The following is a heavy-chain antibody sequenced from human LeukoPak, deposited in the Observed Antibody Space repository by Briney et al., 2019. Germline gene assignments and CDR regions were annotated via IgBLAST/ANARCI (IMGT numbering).Heavy chain of an antibody. V-gene: IGHV1-18*01. CDR3: AREGRQGTGGWHYFDY. D-gene: IGHD2-8*02. Sequence: ASVKVSCKTSGYSFTNYGITWVRQAPGQGLEWMGWISGYNSKPFYAQNFQGRVTMTTDTSATTAYMELTSLRSDDTAVYYCAREGRQGTGGWHYFDYWGQGTLVTVSS. J-gene: IGHJ4*02. CDR1: GYSFTNYG. CDR2: ISGYNSKP.